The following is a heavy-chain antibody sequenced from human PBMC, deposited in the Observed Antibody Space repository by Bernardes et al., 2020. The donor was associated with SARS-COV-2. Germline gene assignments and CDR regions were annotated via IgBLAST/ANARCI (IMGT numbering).Heavy chain of an antibody. CDR1: GYTFSKYG. V-gene: IGHV1-18*01. D-gene: IGHD3-10*01. Sequence: ASVKVSCKASGYTFSKYGISWVRQAPGQGLQWMGWISAYNGNTHFAQSLQGRVTMTTDTSTSTAYMELRSLRFDDTAVYYCAREGYYGSGTYPRSDDALDFWGQGTMVTVSS. CDR2: ISAYNGNT. J-gene: IGHJ3*01. CDR3: AREGYYGSGTYPRSDDALDF.